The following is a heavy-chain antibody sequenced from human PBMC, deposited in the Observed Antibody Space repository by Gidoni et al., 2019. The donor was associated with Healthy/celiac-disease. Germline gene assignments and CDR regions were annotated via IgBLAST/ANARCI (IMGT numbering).Heavy chain of an antibody. V-gene: IGHV4-34*01. J-gene: IGHJ4*02. CDR1: DGSFRGYY. D-gene: IGHD5-18*01. Sequence: QGQLQQWGAGLWKPAEPLSLTCAVDDGSFRGYYWSWIRQPPGKGLVLIWEINHSGSTNYNPSLMSRVTISVDTSKNQFSLKLSSVTAADTAVYYCAGLYSYGYFLDYWGQGTLVTVSS. CDR3: AGLYSYGYFLDY. CDR2: INHSGST.